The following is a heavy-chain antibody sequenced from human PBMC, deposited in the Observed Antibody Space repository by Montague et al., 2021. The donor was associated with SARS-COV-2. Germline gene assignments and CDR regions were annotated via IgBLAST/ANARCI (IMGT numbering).Heavy chain of an antibody. Sequence: SETLSLTCAVYGGSFSGYYWSWIRQPPGKGLEWIGEVKDSGSTNYIPSLKSRVAISVDTSKNQFSLKLRSVTAADTAVYFCARGALTGRNYEFWRGDYTSPLDYWGQGTLVTVSS. CDR1: GGSFSGYY. CDR3: ARGALTGRNYEFWRGDYTSPLDY. D-gene: IGHD3-3*01. V-gene: IGHV4-34*01. J-gene: IGHJ4*02. CDR2: VKDSGST.